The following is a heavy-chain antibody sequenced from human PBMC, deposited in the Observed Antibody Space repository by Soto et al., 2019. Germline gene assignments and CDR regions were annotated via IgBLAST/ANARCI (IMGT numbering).Heavy chain of an antibody. CDR3: ARGGTTRYCSSTSCYVGDDAFDI. J-gene: IGHJ3*02. CDR1: GFTLSSYE. CDR2: ISSSGSTI. Sequence: RLSCAASGFTLSSYEMNWVRQAPGKGLEWVSYISSSGSTIYYADSVKGRFTISRDNAKNSLYLQMNSLRAEDTAVYYCARGGTTRYCSSTSCYVGDDAFDIWGQGTMVTVSS. D-gene: IGHD2-2*01. V-gene: IGHV3-48*03.